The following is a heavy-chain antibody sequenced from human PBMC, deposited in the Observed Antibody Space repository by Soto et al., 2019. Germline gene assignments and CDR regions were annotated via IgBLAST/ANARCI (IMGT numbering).Heavy chain of an antibody. V-gene: IGHV3-23*01. D-gene: IGHD3-9*01. CDR2: ISGSGGST. Sequence: EVQLLESGGGLVQPGGSLRLSCAASGFTFSSYVMSWVRQAPGKGLEWVSAISGSGGSTYYADSVKGRFTISRDNSKNTLYLQMNSLRAEDTAVYYCAKDLDILTGYLRGETYYYYGMDVWGQGTTVTVSS. J-gene: IGHJ6*02. CDR3: AKDLDILTGYLRGETYYYYGMDV. CDR1: GFTFSSYV.